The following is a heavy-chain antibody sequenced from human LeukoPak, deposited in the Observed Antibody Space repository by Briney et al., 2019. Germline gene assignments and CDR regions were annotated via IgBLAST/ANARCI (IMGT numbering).Heavy chain of an antibody. CDR2: IIPIFGTA. D-gene: IGHD2-2*01. J-gene: IGHJ6*02. Sequence: SVKVSCKASGGTFSIYAISWVRQAPGQGLEWMGGIIPIFGTANYAQKFQGRVTITADESTSTAYMELSSLRSEDTAVYYCASGAVVPAANYYYYGMDVWGQGTTVTVSS. CDR3: ASGAVVPAANYYYYGMDV. V-gene: IGHV1-69*13. CDR1: GGTFSIYA.